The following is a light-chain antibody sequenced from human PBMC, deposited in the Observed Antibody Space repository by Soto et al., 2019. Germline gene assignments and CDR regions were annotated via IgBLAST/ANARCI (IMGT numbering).Light chain of an antibody. Sequence: DIQMTQSPSTLSGSVGDRVTITCRASQTISSRLAWYQQKPGKAPKLLIYKASTLKSGVPSRFSGSGSGTEFTLTISSLQHEDFATYYCQQSYYNPTFGQGTKVDIK. CDR2: KAS. CDR1: QTISSR. V-gene: IGKV1-5*03. CDR3: QQSYYNPT. J-gene: IGKJ1*01.